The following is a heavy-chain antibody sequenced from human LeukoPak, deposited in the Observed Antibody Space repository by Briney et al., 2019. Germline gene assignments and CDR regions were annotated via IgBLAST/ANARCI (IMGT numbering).Heavy chain of an antibody. D-gene: IGHD6-13*01. CDR3: ARGYSSSWHHYYYYMDV. J-gene: IGHJ6*03. Sequence: GGSLRLSCAASGSTFSSYSMNWVRKAPGKGLEWVSSISSSSSYIYYADSVKGRFTISRDDAKNSLYLQMNSLRAEDTAVYYCARGYSSSWHHYYYYMDVWGKGTTVTVSS. CDR2: ISSSSSYI. V-gene: IGHV3-21*01. CDR1: GSTFSSYS.